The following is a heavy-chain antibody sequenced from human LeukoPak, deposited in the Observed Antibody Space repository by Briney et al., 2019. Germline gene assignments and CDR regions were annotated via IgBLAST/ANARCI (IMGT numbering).Heavy chain of an antibody. CDR3: ARDGFWSDHFDY. D-gene: IGHD3-3*01. J-gene: IGHJ4*02. CDR2: ITDNSRTI. CDR1: GFTFSNYN. V-gene: IGHV3-48*01. Sequence: PGGSLRLSCAASGFTFSNYNMHWVRQAPGKGLEWVSYITDNSRTIYYADSVKGRFTVSRDNAESSLYLQMNSLRAEDTAVYYCARDGFWSDHFDYWGQGTLVTVSS.